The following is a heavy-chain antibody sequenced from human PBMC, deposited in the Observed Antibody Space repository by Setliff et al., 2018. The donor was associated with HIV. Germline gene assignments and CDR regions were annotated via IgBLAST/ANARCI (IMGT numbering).Heavy chain of an antibody. CDR1: GDTNPSDA. CDR2: ISGYNGNT. V-gene: IGHV1-18*01. CDR3: ATITVAGTGAFDN. D-gene: IGHD6-19*01. Sequence: ASVKVSCKASGDTNPSDAISWVRQAPGQGLEWMGWISGYNGNTKYAQNMQGRVTMTTDTSTTTAYMELRSLRSDDTAVYYCATITVAGTGAFDNWGQGTMVTVSS. J-gene: IGHJ3*02.